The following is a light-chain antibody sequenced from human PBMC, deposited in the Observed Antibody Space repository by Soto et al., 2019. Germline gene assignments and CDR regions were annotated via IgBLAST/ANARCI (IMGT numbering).Light chain of an antibody. V-gene: IGLV2-8*01. CDR1: SSDVGGYDY. CDR2: EVT. CDR3: QVWDSSSALYV. J-gene: IGLJ1*01. Sequence: QSALTQPPSASGSPGQSVTISCTGTSSDVGGYDYVSWYQQHPGKAPKLMIYEVTKRPSGVPDRFSGSKSGNTASLTVSGLQAEDEADYYCQVWDSSSALYVFGTGTKLTVL.